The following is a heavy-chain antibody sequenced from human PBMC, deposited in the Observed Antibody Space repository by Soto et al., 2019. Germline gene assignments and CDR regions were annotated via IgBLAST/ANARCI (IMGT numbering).Heavy chain of an antibody. J-gene: IGHJ6*02. V-gene: IGHV1-3*01. Sequence: ASVKVSCKASGYTFTSYAMHWVRQAPGQRLEWMGWINAGNGNTKYSQKFQGRVTITRDTSASTAYMELSGLRSEDTAVYYCSRDLTIGRGRVYSGMDVWGQGTTVTVSS. CDR2: INAGNGNT. CDR3: SRDLTIGRGRVYSGMDV. CDR1: GYTFTSYA. D-gene: IGHD1-26*01.